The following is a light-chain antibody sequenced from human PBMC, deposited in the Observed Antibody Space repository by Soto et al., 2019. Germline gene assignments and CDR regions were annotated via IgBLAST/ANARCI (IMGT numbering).Light chain of an antibody. CDR3: QQRINWPIT. J-gene: IGKJ5*01. V-gene: IGKV3-11*01. Sequence: ESALTQSPAPLSLSPGERATLSCRASPSVSNSLAWYQHKPGQAPRLLIYDASNRATGVPTRFSGSGSGTDFTLTISSLELEDFAVYYCQQRINWPITFGQGTRLEI. CDR2: DAS. CDR1: PSVSNS.